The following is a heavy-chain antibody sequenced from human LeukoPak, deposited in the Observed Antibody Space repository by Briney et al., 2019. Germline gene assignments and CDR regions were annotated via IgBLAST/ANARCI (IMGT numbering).Heavy chain of an antibody. Sequence: GASVKVSCKASGGTFSSYAISWVRQAPGQGLELVGGIIPIFGTANYAQKFQGRVTITTDESTSTAYMELSSLRSEDTAVYYCARDPIYGDHGGWFDPWGQGTLVTVSS. J-gene: IGHJ5*02. CDR3: ARDPIYGDHGGWFDP. CDR1: GGTFSSYA. D-gene: IGHD4-17*01. CDR2: IIPIFGTA. V-gene: IGHV1-69*05.